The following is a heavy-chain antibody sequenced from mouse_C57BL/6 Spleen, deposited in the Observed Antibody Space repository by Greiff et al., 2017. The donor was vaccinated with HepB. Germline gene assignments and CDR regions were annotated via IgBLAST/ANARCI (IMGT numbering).Heavy chain of an antibody. CDR1: GYTFTSYW. J-gene: IGHJ3*01. CDR3: ARSRGDSSGYRFFAY. CDR2: INPSNGGT. Sequence: VQLQQPGTELVKPGASVKLSCKASGYTFTSYWMHWVKQRPGQGLEWIGNINPSNGGTNYNEKFKSKATLTVDKSSSTAYMQLSSLTSEDSAVYYCARSRGDSSGYRFFAYWGQGTLVTVSA. V-gene: IGHV1-53*01. D-gene: IGHD3-2*02.